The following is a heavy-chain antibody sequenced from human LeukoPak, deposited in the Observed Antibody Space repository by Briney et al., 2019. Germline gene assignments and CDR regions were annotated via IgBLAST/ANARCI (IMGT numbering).Heavy chain of an antibody. CDR3: AKDKRQWLDSIYYFDY. Sequence: GGSLRLSCAASGFTFSSYAMSWVRQAPGKGLGWVSAISGSGGSTYYADSVKGRFTISRDNSKNTLYLQMNSLRAEDTAVYYCAKDKRQWLDSIYYFDYWGQGTLVTVSS. CDR1: GFTFSSYA. D-gene: IGHD6-19*01. V-gene: IGHV3-23*01. CDR2: ISGSGGST. J-gene: IGHJ4*02.